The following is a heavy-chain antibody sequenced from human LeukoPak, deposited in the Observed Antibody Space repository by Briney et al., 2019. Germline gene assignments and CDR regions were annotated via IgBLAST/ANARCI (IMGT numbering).Heavy chain of an antibody. CDR2: INPSGGST. D-gene: IGHD1-26*01. V-gene: IGHV1-46*01. J-gene: IGHJ4*02. CDR3: ARLLGKWEPERIFDY. CDR1: GYTFTSYS. Sequence: ASVKVSCKTSGYTFTSYSIHWVRQAPGQGLDWMGIINPSGGSTSYAQKFQGRVTMTRDMSTSTVYMELSSLRSEDTAVYYCARLLGKWEPERIFDYWGQGTLVTVSS.